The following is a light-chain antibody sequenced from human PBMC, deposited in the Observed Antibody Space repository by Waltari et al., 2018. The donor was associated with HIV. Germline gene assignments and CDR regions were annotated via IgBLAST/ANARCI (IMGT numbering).Light chain of an antibody. CDR1: QSVLYSSNNKNY. V-gene: IGKV4-1*01. CDR3: QQYYSTPFT. J-gene: IGKJ3*01. Sequence: DIVMTQSPDSLAVSLGERATINCKSSQSVLYSSNNKNYLAWYQQKPGQPPKLLIYWASARGSGVPDRFSGSVSGTDFTLTISSLQAEDVAVYYCQQYYSTPFTFGPGTKVDIK. CDR2: WAS.